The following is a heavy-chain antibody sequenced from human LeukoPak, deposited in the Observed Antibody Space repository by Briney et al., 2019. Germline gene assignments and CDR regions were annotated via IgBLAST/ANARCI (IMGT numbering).Heavy chain of an antibody. CDR1: GGTFSNYA. Sequence: SVKVSCKASGGTFSNYAISWVRQAPGQGLEWMGGIIPIFGTANYAQRFQGRVTITADESTSTAYMELSSLRSEDTAVYYCARVVPAAIPYYYYYMDVWGKGTTVTVSS. J-gene: IGHJ6*03. D-gene: IGHD2-2*01. CDR3: ARVVPAAIPYYYYYMDV. V-gene: IGHV1-69*13. CDR2: IIPIFGTA.